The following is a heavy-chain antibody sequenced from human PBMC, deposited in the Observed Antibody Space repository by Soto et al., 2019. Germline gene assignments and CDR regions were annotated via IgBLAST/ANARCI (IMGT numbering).Heavy chain of an antibody. V-gene: IGHV4-39*07. Sequence: SETLSLTCTVSGGSISSSSYYWGWIRQPPGKGLEWIGEINYSGSTNYNPSLKSRVTISVDTSKNQFSLKLSSVTAADTAVYYCARSRATPRTFYYYGMDVWGQGTTVTVSS. CDR1: GGSISSSSYY. D-gene: IGHD1-26*01. CDR3: ARSRATPRTFYYYGMDV. J-gene: IGHJ6*02. CDR2: INYSGST.